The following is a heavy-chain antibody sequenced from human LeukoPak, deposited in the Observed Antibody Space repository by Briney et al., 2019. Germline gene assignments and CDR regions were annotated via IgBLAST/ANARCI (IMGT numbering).Heavy chain of an antibody. V-gene: IGHV3-66*01. J-gene: IGHJ4*02. Sequence: GRSLRLSCAASGFTVSSNYMSWVRQAPGTGLEWVSVIYSGDNTYYADSVKGRFTISRDNSKNTVYLQMNSLRAEDTAVYYCARARVVIYSFDYWGQGTLVTVSS. D-gene: IGHD3-22*01. CDR1: GFTVSSNY. CDR3: ARARVVIYSFDY. CDR2: IYSGDNT.